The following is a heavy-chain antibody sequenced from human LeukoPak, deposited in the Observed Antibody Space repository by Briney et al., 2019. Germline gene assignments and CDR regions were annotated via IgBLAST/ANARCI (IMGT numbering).Heavy chain of an antibody. Sequence: GGSLRLSCAASGFTFSSYAMHWVRQAPGKGLEWVAVISYDGSNKYYADSVKGRFTISRDNSKNTLYLQMNSLRAEDTAVYYCARAHSGYWFRDAFDIWGQGTMVTVSS. CDR2: ISYDGSNK. D-gene: IGHD5-12*01. CDR1: GFTFSSYA. V-gene: IGHV3-30*04. CDR3: ARAHSGYWFRDAFDI. J-gene: IGHJ3*02.